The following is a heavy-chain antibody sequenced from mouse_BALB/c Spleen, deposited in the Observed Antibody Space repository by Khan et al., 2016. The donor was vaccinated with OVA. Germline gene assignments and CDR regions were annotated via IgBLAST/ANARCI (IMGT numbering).Heavy chain of an antibody. CDR3: VRIPVPPYYFDY. J-gene: IGHJ2*01. Sequence: QVQLKESGAELARPGASVKMSCKASGYTFTRYTMHWVKQRPGQGLEWIGYINPSSGYSNYNQKFKDKATLTADKSSSTAFMQLSSLTSDDSAVYYGVRIPVPPYYFDYWGQGTTLTVSS. V-gene: IGHV1-4*01. CDR1: GYTFTRYT. CDR2: INPSSGYS.